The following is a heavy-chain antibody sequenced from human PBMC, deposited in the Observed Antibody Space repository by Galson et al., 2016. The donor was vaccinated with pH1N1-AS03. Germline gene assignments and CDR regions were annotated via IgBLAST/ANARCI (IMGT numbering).Heavy chain of an antibody. V-gene: IGHV1-18*01. CDR3: ARVQYQLLPTDY. Sequence: SVKVSCTASGYTFTDYGISWVRQAPGQGLEWMGWISGYDGNTTYAHKLQGRVTITTDTSTSTAYMELRSLRSDDTAVYYCARVQYQLLPTDYWGQGTLVTVSS. CDR2: ISGYDGNT. J-gene: IGHJ4*02. D-gene: IGHD2-2*01. CDR1: GYTFTDYG.